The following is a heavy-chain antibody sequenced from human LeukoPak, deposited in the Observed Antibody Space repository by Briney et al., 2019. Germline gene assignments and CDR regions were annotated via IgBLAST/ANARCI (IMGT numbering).Heavy chain of an antibody. CDR2: IIPIFGTP. CDR1: GGTFSSYA. V-gene: IGHV1-69*13. Sequence: GASVKVSCKASGGTFSSYAISWVRQAPGQGLEWMGGIIPIFGTPNYAQKFQGRVTITADESTSTAYMELSSLRSEDTAVYYCARVTTGGYFDYWGQGTLVTVSS. CDR3: ARVTTGGYFDY. D-gene: IGHD4-11*01. J-gene: IGHJ4*02.